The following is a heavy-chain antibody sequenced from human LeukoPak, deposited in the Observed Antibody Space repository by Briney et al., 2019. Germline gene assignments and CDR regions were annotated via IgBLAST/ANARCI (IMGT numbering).Heavy chain of an antibody. CDR2: TCYRSKWYN. CDR1: GDSVSSNSAA. D-gene: IGHD5-24*01. Sequence: SHTLSLTCAISGDSVSSNSAAWNWIRQSRSRGLEWLGRTCYRSKWYNDYAVSVKSRITINPDTSKNQFSLQLSSVTPEDTAVYYCARQNNTYHHYNLGWFDPWGQGTLVTVSS. J-gene: IGHJ5*02. V-gene: IGHV6-1*01. CDR3: ARQNNTYHHYNLGWFDP.